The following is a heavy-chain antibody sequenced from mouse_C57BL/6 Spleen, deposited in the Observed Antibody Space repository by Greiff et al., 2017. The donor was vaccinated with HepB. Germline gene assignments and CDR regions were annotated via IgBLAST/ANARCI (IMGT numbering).Heavy chain of an antibody. CDR1: GYTFTDYY. J-gene: IGHJ2*01. CDR2: INPYNGGT. V-gene: IGHV1-19*01. CDR3: ARGGTTVVAFPSYYFDY. D-gene: IGHD1-1*01. Sequence: EVQLQQSGPVLVKPGASVKMSCKASGYTFTDYYMNWVKQSHGKSLEWIGVINPYNGGTSYNQKFKGKATLTVDKSSSTAYMELNSLTSEDSAVYYCARGGTTVVAFPSYYFDYWGQGTTLTVSS.